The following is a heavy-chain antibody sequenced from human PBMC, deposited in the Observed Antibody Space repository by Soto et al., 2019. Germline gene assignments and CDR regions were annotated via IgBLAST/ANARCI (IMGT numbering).Heavy chain of an antibody. J-gene: IGHJ6*02. CDR2: IVVGSGHI. D-gene: IGHD3-3*01. V-gene: IGHV1-58*02. CDR1: GFTFINSA. Sequence: GASVKVSCKASGFTFINSAIQWVRQARGQRLEWMGWIVVGSGHINYAQKFQERLRITRDISTSTAYMELSSLRFEDTAVYYCAVYYDFWSGYYTSGYYYYGMDVWGQGTTVTVSS. CDR3: AVYYDFWSGYYTSGYYYYGMDV.